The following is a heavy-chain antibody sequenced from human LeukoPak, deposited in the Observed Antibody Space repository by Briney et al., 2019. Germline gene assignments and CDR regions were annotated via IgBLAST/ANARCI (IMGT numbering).Heavy chain of an antibody. D-gene: IGHD3-10*01. CDR1: GFTFSSYG. CDR3: ARDNRVTMVRGVKSGGNWFDP. CDR2: IWYDGSNK. Sequence: GRSLRLSCAASGFTFSSYGMPWVRQAPGKGLEWVAVIWYDGSNKYYADSVKGRFTISRDNSKDTLYLQMNSLRAEDTAVYYCARDNRVTMVRGVKSGGNWFDPWGQGTLVTVSS. J-gene: IGHJ5*02. V-gene: IGHV3-33*01.